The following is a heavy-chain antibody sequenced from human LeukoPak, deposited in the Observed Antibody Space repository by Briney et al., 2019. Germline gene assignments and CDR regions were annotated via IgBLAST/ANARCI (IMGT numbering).Heavy chain of an antibody. CDR3: ARVRLGDYDKSVYYDK. Sequence: VGSLRLSCAASGFTFSDYYMSWIRQAPGKGLEWVSYICDSGRTIYYADSVKARFTISRHYANNSVYLQMNNLGAEHTAVHYFARVRLGDYDKSVYYDKWGQETQVTVS. D-gene: IGHD3-22*01. CDR1: GFTFSDYY. CDR2: ICDSGRTI. J-gene: IGHJ4*02. V-gene: IGHV3-11*01.